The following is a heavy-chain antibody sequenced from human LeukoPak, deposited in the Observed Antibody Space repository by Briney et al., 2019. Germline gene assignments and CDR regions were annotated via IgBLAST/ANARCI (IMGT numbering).Heavy chain of an antibody. CDR2: IRYDGSNK. CDR3: AIDLLEWLSLEDAFDI. Sequence: GGSLRLPCAASGFTFSSYGMHWVRQAPGKGLEWVAFIRYDGSNKYYADSVKGRFTISRDNSKNTLYLQMNSLRAEDTAVYYCAIDLLEWLSLEDAFDIWGQGTMVTVSS. J-gene: IGHJ3*02. V-gene: IGHV3-30*02. D-gene: IGHD3-3*01. CDR1: GFTFSSYG.